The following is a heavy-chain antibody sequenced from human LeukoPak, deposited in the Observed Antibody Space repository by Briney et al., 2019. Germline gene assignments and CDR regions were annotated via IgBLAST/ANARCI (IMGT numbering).Heavy chain of an antibody. CDR1: GYSFTSYW. V-gene: IGHV5-51*01. CDR2: IYPGDSDT. J-gene: IGHJ4*02. D-gene: IGHD4-17*01. Sequence: GESLKISCKGSGYSFTSYWIGWVRQMPGKGLEWMGIIYPGDSDTRYSPSFQGQVTISADKSISTAYLQWSSLKASDTAMYYCARFGDTTGTTVTTGLDYWGQGTLVTVSS. CDR3: ARFGDTTGTTVTTGLDY.